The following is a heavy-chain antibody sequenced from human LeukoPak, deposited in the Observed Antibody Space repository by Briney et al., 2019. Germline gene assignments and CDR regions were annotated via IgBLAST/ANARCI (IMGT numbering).Heavy chain of an antibody. CDR1: GFSISSDYY. V-gene: IGHV4-38-2*02. Sequence: PSETLSLTCTVSGFSISSDYYWGWIRQPPEKGLEWIGSIYHSGITYYNPSLKSRATISVDTSKNQFSLKLSSVTAADTAVYYCARVRRAVVWFDPWGQGTLVTVSS. D-gene: IGHD6-19*01. J-gene: IGHJ5*02. CDR2: IYHSGIT. CDR3: ARVRRAVVWFDP.